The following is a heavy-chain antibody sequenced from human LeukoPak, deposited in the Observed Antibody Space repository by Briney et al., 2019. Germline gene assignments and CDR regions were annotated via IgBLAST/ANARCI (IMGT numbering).Heavy chain of an antibody. D-gene: IGHD2/OR15-2a*01. Sequence: GASVKVSCKASESGYSFSRYPMNWVRQAPGQGLEWMGWINTNTGNPTYAQGFTGRFVFSLDTSVSTAYLQINSLRSEDTAVYYCARGEYYIDYWGQGTLVTVSS. CDR1: ESGYSFSRYP. J-gene: IGHJ4*02. V-gene: IGHV7-4-1*02. CDR3: ARGEYYIDY. CDR2: INTNTGNP.